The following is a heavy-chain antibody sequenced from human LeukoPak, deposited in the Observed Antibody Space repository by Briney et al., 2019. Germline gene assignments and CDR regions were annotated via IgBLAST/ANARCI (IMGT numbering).Heavy chain of an antibody. Sequence: GESLKISCKGFGYSFTSYWIGWVRQMPGKGLEWMGIIYPGDSDTRYSPSFQGQVTISADESISTAYLQRSSLKASDTAMYYCARLGRSIAAAGTGFDYWGQGTLVTVSS. V-gene: IGHV5-51*01. J-gene: IGHJ4*02. CDR3: ARLGRSIAAAGTGFDY. D-gene: IGHD6-13*01. CDR1: GYSFTSYW. CDR2: IYPGDSDT.